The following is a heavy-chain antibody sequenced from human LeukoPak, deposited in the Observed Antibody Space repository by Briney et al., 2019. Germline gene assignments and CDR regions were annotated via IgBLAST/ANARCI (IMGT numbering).Heavy chain of an antibody. CDR1: GESFSGY. CDR3: ARGFRCSSTSCYRNWFDP. Sequence: SETLSLTCAVYGESFSGYWSWIRQPPGKGLEWIGEINHRGSTNYNPSLKSRVTISLDTSKNQFSLKLTSVTAADTAVYYCARGFRCSSTSCYRNWFDPWGQGTLVTVSS. J-gene: IGHJ5*02. V-gene: IGHV4-34*01. CDR2: INHRGST. D-gene: IGHD2-2*01.